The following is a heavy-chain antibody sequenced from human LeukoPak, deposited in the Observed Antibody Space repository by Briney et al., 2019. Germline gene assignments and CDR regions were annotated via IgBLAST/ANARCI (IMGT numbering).Heavy chain of an antibody. CDR2: INPNSGGT. D-gene: IGHD3-16*01. V-gene: IGHV1-2*02. CDR1: GYTFIGYY. J-gene: IGHJ3*02. CDR3: ARDWGHSDAFDI. Sequence: ASVKVSCKASGYTFIGYYMHWVRQAPGQGLEWMGWINPNSGGTNYAQKFQGRVTMTRDTSISTAYMELSRLRSDDTAVYYCARDWGHSDAFDIWGQGTMVTVSS.